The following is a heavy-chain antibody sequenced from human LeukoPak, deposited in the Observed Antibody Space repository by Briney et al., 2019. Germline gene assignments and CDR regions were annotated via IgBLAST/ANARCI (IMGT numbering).Heavy chain of an antibody. Sequence: GASVKVSCRASGGTFSSYAISWVRQAPGQGLEWMGRIIPILGIANYAQKFQGRVTITADKSTSTAYMELSSLRSEDTAVYYCAREARVGATKGAFDIWGQGTMVTVSS. V-gene: IGHV1-69*04. J-gene: IGHJ3*02. CDR2: IIPILGIA. CDR3: AREARVGATKGAFDI. CDR1: GGTFSSYA. D-gene: IGHD1-26*01.